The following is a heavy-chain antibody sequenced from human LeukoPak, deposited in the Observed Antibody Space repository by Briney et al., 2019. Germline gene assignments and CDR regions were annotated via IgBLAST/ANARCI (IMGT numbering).Heavy chain of an antibody. CDR2: IYSGGST. Sequence: GGSLRLSCAASGFTVSSNYMSWVRQAPGKGLEWVSVIYSGGSTFYADSVKGRFTISRDNSKNTLDLQMNSLRAEDTAVYYCARGPQNSYGSGTYYDGVFDNWGQGTLVTVAS. CDR3: ARGPQNSYGSGTYYDGVFDN. D-gene: IGHD3-10*01. CDR1: GFTVSSNY. V-gene: IGHV3-66*01. J-gene: IGHJ4*02.